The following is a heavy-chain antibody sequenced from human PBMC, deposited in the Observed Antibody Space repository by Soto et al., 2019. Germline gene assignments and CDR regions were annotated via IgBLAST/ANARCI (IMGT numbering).Heavy chain of an antibody. Sequence: GGSLRLSCAASGFTFDDYAMHWVRQAPGKGLEWVSGISWNSGSIGYADSVKGRFTISRDNAKNSLYLQMNSLRAEDTALYYCAKDRYGVVINFDYWGQGTLVTVSS. J-gene: IGHJ4*02. CDR3: AKDRYGVVINFDY. CDR1: GFTFDDYA. V-gene: IGHV3-9*01. CDR2: ISWNSGSI. D-gene: IGHD3-3*01.